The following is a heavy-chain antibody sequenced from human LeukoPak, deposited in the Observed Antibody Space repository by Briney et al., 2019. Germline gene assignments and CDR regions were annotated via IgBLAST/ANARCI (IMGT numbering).Heavy chain of an antibody. CDR2: ISASGGST. Sequence: GGSLRLSCEASGFTFSSYAMTWVRQAPGKGLEWVSAISASGGSTHYADSVKGRFTISRDGSKNTLSLQMNSLRAEDTALYYCAKGSSAWYGWFDPWGQGTLVTVSS. D-gene: IGHD6-19*01. CDR1: GFTFSSYA. CDR3: AKGSSAWYGWFDP. V-gene: IGHV3-23*01. J-gene: IGHJ5*02.